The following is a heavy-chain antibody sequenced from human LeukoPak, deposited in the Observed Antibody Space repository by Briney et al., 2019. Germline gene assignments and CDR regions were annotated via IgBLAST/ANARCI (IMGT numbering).Heavy chain of an antibody. D-gene: IGHD3-10*01. J-gene: IGHJ5*02. CDR2: IYVGGQN. CDR1: GDSLRTGGYF. Sequence: SETLSLTCTVSGDSLRTGGYFWSCIRPPAGKGRECIGCIYVGGQNKYHPSLSSRVPISVDTSRNQFSLKLNSVTAADTAVYYCARLDYYGSGTYHSWYDPWGQGTLVTVSS. CDR3: ARLDYYGSGTYHSWYDP. V-gene: IGHV4-61*02.